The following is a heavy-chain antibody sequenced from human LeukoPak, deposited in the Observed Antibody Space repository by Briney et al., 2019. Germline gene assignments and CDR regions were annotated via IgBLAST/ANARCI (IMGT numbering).Heavy chain of an antibody. CDR1: GFTFGSYW. V-gene: IGHV3-53*01. CDR2: IYSGGST. J-gene: IGHJ6*03. D-gene: IGHD3-9*01. CDR3: ARVGGPLSGYYRARYYYMDV. Sequence: GGSLRLXCAASGFTFGSYWMSWVRQAPGKGLEWVSVIYSGGSTCYADAVKGRFSISRDNSKNTLYLQMNSLRAEDTAVYYCARVGGPLSGYYRARYYYMDVWGKGTTVTVSS.